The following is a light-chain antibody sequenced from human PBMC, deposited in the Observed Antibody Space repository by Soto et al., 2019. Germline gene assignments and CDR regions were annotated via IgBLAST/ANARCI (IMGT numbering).Light chain of an antibody. V-gene: IGKV1-5*03. Sequence: DIQMTQSPSTMSASVGDRVTITCRASQSIDSWLAWYQQKPGKAPKFLMYKASNIESGVPLRFSGSGSETDFTLTISSLQPDDFAIYYCQHYKSYPWTFGQGTKVELK. J-gene: IGKJ1*01. CDR3: QHYKSYPWT. CDR2: KAS. CDR1: QSIDSW.